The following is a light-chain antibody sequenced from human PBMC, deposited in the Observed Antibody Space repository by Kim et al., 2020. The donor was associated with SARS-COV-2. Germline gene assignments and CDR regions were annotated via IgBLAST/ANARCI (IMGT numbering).Light chain of an antibody. V-gene: IGKV3-20*01. CDR2: GAS. J-gene: IGKJ4*01. CDR3: QQYDTSPLT. Sequence: EIVLTQSPGTLSLSPGERATLSCRASQSVNSNHLAWYQQKPGQAPRLLIYGASSRATGIPDRFSGSGSGTDFTLTISRLEPEDFAVYYCQQYDTSPLTFGGGTKVDIK. CDR1: QSVNSNH.